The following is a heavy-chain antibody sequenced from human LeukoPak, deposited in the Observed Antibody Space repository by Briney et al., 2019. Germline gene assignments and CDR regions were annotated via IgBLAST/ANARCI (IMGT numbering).Heavy chain of an antibody. CDR2: INHSGST. CDR3: AVKPGYYYDSSGYYN. V-gene: IGHV4-34*01. Sequence: SETLSLTCAVYGGSFSGYYWSRIRQPPGKGLEWIGEINHSGSTNYNPSLKSRVTISVDTSKNQFSLKLSSVTAADTAVYYCAVKPGYYYDSSGYYNWGQGTLVTVSS. CDR1: GGSFSGYY. J-gene: IGHJ4*02. D-gene: IGHD3-22*01.